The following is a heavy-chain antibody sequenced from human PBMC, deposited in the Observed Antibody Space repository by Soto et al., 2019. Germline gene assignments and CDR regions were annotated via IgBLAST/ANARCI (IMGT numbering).Heavy chain of an antibody. CDR3: ARDGAVAGNWFDP. J-gene: IGHJ5*02. Sequence: SVKVSCKASGFTFTSSAVQWVRQARGQRLEWIGWIVVGSGNTNYAQKFQGRVTMTRDTSTSTVYMELSSLRSEDTAVYYCARDGAVAGNWFDPWGQGTLVTVSS. V-gene: IGHV1-58*01. D-gene: IGHD6-19*01. CDR2: IVVGSGNT. CDR1: GFTFTSSA.